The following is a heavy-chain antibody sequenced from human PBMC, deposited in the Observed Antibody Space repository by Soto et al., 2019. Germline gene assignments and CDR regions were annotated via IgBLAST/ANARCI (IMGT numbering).Heavy chain of an antibody. CDR1: GYTFTGYY. CDR3: ARDLEDDYSNSYYYYGMDV. Sequence: GASVKVSCKASGYTFTGYYMHWVRQAPGQGLEWMGWINPNSGGTNYAQKFQGWVTMTRDTSISTAYMELSRLRSDDTAVYYCARDLEDDYSNSYYYYGMDVWGQGTTVTVSS. CDR2: INPNSGGT. D-gene: IGHD4-4*01. J-gene: IGHJ6*02. V-gene: IGHV1-2*04.